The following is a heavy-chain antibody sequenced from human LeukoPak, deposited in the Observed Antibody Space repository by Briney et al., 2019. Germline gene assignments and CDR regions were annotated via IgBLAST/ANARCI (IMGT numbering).Heavy chain of an antibody. CDR2: MNPNSGNT. CDR3: ARGAVVLRGITMVRGIGY. J-gene: IGHJ4*02. D-gene: IGHD3-10*01. CDR1: GYTFTSYD. Sequence: GASVKVSCKASGYTFTSYDINWVRQATGQGLEWMGWMNPNSGNTGYAQKFQGRVTMTRNTSISTAYMELSSLRSEDTAVYYCARGAVVLRGITMVRGIGYWGQGTLVTVSS. V-gene: IGHV1-8*01.